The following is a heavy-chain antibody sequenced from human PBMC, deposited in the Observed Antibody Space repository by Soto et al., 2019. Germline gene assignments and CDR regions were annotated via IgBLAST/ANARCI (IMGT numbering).Heavy chain of an antibody. V-gene: IGHV4-4*02. CDR2: IYHSGST. D-gene: IGHD3-10*01. Sequence: QVQLQESGPGLVKPSGTLSLTCAVSGGSISSSNWWSWVRQPPGKGLEWIGEIYHSGSTNYNPSLKSRVTISVDKSKNQFSLKLNSVTAADTAVYYCARERAFGESSPGYYYYGMDVWGQGTTVTVSS. CDR3: ARERAFGESSPGYYYYGMDV. CDR1: GGSISSSNW. J-gene: IGHJ6*02.